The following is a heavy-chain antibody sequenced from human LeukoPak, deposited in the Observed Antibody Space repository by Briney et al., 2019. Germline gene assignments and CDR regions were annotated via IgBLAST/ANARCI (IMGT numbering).Heavy chain of an antibody. CDR1: RFTFSSYG. Sequence: PGRSLRLSCAASRFTFSSYGMHWVRPAPGKGLEWVEVIWYDGSNKYYADSAKGRFPISRDNSKNTLYLQMNSLKAQDTAVYYFLISSTVTTLLDYWGQGTLVTVSS. J-gene: IGHJ4*02. V-gene: IGHV3-33*01. CDR3: LISSTVTTLLDY. D-gene: IGHD4-17*01. CDR2: IWYDGSNK.